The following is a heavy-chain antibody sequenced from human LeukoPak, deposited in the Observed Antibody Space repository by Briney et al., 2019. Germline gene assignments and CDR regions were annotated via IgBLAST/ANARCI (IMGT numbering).Heavy chain of an antibody. Sequence: PSETLSLTCTVSGGSISSHYWSWIRQPPGKGLEWIGYIYYSGSTNYNPSLESRVTISVDTSKNQFSLKLSSVTAADTAVYYCARDVVVVAANWFDPWGQGTLVTVSS. CDR3: ARDVVVVAANWFDP. V-gene: IGHV4-59*11. CDR1: GGSISSHY. CDR2: IYYSGST. D-gene: IGHD2-15*01. J-gene: IGHJ5*02.